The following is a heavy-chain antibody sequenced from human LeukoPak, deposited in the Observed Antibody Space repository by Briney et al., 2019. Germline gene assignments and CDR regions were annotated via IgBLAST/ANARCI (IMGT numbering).Heavy chain of an antibody. CDR1: GGSISSSSYY. CDR3: ARDSGHYDILTGYKANWFDP. V-gene: IGHV4-39*07. CDR2: IHYSGST. D-gene: IGHD3-9*01. Sequence: SETLSLTCTVSGGSISSSSYYWGWIRQPPGKGLEWIGSIHYSGSTYYNPSLKSRVTISVDTSKNQFSLKLSSVTAADTAVYYCARDSGHYDILTGYKANWFDPWGQGTLVTVSS. J-gene: IGHJ5*02.